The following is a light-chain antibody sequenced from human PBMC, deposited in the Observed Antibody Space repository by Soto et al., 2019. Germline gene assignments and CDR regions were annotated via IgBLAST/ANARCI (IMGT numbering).Light chain of an antibody. CDR1: QTVNNNY. Sequence: ELVLTQSPGTLSLPPGERATLSCRASQTVNNNYLAWYQQIPGQAPRLLISGASGRATGTPDRFSGSASGTDFTLTISRLEHEDFAVYYCQQYGSSPLTFGGGTKV. CDR2: GAS. CDR3: QQYGSSPLT. J-gene: IGKJ4*01. V-gene: IGKV3-20*01.